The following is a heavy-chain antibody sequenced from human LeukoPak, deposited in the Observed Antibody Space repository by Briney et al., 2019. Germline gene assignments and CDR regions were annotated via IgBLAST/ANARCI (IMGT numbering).Heavy chain of an antibody. D-gene: IGHD4-17*01. CDR1: GGPLSRSY. CDR3: ARDSRTTEEVKFDP. CDR2: IYGWGPI. Sequence: DTLSLTCTLCGGPLSRSYWIGTRQPAGRGREWLGRIYGWGPITYNPSLESRDTMSVHTPKNHFSLKLRSVTAADTAVSYCARDSRTTEEVKFDPWGQGTLVTVSS. V-gene: IGHV4-4*07. J-gene: IGHJ5*02.